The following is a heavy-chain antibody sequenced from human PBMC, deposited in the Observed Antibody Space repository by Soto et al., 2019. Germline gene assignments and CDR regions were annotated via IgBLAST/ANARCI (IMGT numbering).Heavy chain of an antibody. V-gene: IGHV1-69*12. D-gene: IGHD6-6*01. CDR2: IIPIFGTA. Sequence: QVQLVQSGAEVKKPGSSVKVSCKASGGTFSSYAISWVRQAPGQGLEWMGGIIPIFGTANYAQKFQGRVTITADESPSTAYMELSSLRSEDTAVYYCAGDPGYSSSHPGGDYYYGMDVWGQGTTVTVSS. J-gene: IGHJ6*02. CDR1: GGTFSSYA. CDR3: AGDPGYSSSHPGGDYYYGMDV.